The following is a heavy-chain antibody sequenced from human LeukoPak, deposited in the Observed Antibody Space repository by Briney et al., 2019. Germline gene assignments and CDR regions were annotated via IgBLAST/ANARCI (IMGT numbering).Heavy chain of an antibody. CDR3: AHAAWTTVNSFDY. Sequence: TLSLTCTVSGGSISSGDYYWSWIRQPPGKALEWLALIYWNDDKRYGPSLKSRLTITKDTSKNQVVLTMTNMDPVDTATYYCAHAAWTTVNSFDYWGQGTLVTVSS. CDR1: GGSISSGDYY. V-gene: IGHV2-5*01. J-gene: IGHJ4*02. CDR2: IYWNDDK. D-gene: IGHD4-17*01.